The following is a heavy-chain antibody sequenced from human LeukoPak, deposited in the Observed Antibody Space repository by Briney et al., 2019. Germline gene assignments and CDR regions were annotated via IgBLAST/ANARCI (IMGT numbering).Heavy chain of an antibody. J-gene: IGHJ5*02. CDR2: ISGSGGST. D-gene: IGHD2-15*01. Sequence: QPGGSLRLSCAASGFTFSSYAMSWVRQAPGKGQEWVSAISGSGGSTYYADSVKGRFTISRDNSKNTLYLQMNSLRAEDTAVYYCAKEVVYCSGGSCRYYRNWFDPWGQGTLVTVSS. V-gene: IGHV3-23*01. CDR3: AKEVVYCSGGSCRYYRNWFDP. CDR1: GFTFSSYA.